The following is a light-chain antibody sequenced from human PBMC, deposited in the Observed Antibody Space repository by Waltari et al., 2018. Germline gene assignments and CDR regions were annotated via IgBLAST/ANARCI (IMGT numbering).Light chain of an antibody. CDR1: QSVGPH. V-gene: IGKV3-15*01. CDR2: DTS. Sequence: TQSPATLSVSPGARATVACRASQSVGPHFAWYQQKSGQPPRLLIYDTSARATDVPARFTASGSGTEFTLTVSSLQSEDFADYFCHQYKDWPRTFGRGTKVEV. CDR3: HQYKDWPRT. J-gene: IGKJ1*01.